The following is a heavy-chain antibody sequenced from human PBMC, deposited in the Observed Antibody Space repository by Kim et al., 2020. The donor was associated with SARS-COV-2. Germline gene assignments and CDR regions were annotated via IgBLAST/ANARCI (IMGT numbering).Heavy chain of an antibody. Sequence: TGRFTISRYNSKNTLYLQMNSLRAEDTAVYYCAKDSGSYSSGWYYYGMDVWGQGTTVTVSS. D-gene: IGHD6-19*01. V-gene: IGHV3-23*01. CDR3: AKDSGSYSSGWYYYGMDV. J-gene: IGHJ6*02.